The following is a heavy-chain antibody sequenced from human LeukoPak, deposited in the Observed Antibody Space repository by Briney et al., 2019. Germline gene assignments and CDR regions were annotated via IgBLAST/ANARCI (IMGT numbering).Heavy chain of an antibody. J-gene: IGHJ4*02. CDR2: ISGSGGST. CDR3: AKVGRSYYYGSGSLAYFDY. CDR1: GFTFSSYA. Sequence: GESLKISCAASGFTFSSYAMSWVRQAPGKGLEWVSAISGSGGSTYYADSVKGRFTISRDNSKNTLYLQMNSLRAEDTAVYYCAKVGRSYYYGSGSLAYFDYWGQGALVTVSS. D-gene: IGHD3-10*01. V-gene: IGHV3-23*01.